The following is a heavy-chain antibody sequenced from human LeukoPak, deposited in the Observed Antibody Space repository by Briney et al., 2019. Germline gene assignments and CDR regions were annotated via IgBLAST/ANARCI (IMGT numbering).Heavy chain of an antibody. CDR2: FDPEDGET. CDR1: GYTLTELS. J-gene: IGHJ6*02. V-gene: IGHV1-24*01. D-gene: IGHD2-2*01. Sequence: ASVKVSCKVSGYTLTELSMHWVRQAPGKGLEWMGGFDPEDGETIYAQKFQGRVTMTEDTSTDTAYMELSSLRSEDTAVYYCAKDPVDCSSTSCYYGMDVWGQGTTVTVSS. CDR3: AKDPVDCSSTSCYYGMDV.